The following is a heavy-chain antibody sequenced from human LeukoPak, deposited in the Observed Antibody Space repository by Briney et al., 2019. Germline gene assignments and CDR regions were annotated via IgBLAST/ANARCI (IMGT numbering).Heavy chain of an antibody. CDR2: VYYSGGT. CDR1: GASVSSGSYY. J-gene: IGHJ4*02. CDR3: ARCGYYSKTLDY. V-gene: IGHV4-61*01. D-gene: IGHD3-22*01. Sequence: PSETLSLTCTVSGASVSSGSYYWSWMRQPPVKGLEWIGYVYYSGGTKYNPSLKRRVTISIDTSKKQFSLKLNSVTAADTALYYCARCGYYSKTLDYWGQGTLVSVSS.